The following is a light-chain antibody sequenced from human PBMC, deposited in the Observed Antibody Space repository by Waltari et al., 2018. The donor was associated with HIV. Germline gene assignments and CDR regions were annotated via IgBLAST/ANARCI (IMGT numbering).Light chain of an antibody. CDR3: QSYDTYSQVV. V-gene: IGLV6-57*01. J-gene: IGLJ2*01. Sequence: FMLTQPHSVSESPGKAVTISCTRSSGVIASNYVPWYQQRPGSSPNTVIYEDSQRPSGVPDRFSGSIDSSSNSASLTISGLRTEDEADYYCQSYDTYSQVVFGGGTKLTVL. CDR2: EDS. CDR1: SGVIASNY.